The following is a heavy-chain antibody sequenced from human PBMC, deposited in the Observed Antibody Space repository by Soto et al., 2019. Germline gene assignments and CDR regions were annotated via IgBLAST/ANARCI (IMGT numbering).Heavy chain of an antibody. Sequence: ASVKVSCKASGYTFTSYGISWVRQAPGQGLEWMGWISAYNGNTNYVQKLQGRVTMTTDTSTSTAYMELRSLRSDDTAVYYCARDFYYDSSGYYYYWGQGTLVTVSS. CDR3: ARDFYYDSSGYYYY. V-gene: IGHV1-18*01. CDR1: GYTFTSYG. J-gene: IGHJ4*02. D-gene: IGHD3-22*01. CDR2: ISAYNGNT.